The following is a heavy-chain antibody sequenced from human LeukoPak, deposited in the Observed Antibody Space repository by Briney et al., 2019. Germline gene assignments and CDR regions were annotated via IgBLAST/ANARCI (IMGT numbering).Heavy chain of an antibody. V-gene: IGHV3-30*18. CDR1: GFTFSNYA. D-gene: IGHD2-2*01. CDR3: AKDQHYCSSTSCFYALTDY. CDR2: ISYDGSNK. Sequence: GGSLRLSCAASGFTFSNYAMNWVRQAPGKGLGWVAVISYDGSNKYYADSVKGRFTISRDNSKNTLYLQMNSLRAEDTAVYYCAKDQHYCSSTSCFYALTDYWGQGTLVTVSS. J-gene: IGHJ4*02.